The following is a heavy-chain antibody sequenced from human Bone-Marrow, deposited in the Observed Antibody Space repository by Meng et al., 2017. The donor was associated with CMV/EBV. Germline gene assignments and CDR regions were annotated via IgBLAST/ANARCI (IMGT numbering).Heavy chain of an antibody. V-gene: IGHV3-30-3*01. D-gene: IGHD3-3*01. CDR1: GFTFSSYA. J-gene: IGHJ6*02. CDR3: ARGDYDFWSGYYLGYYYYGMDV. CDR2: ISYDGSNK. Sequence: GGSLRLSCAASGFTFSSYAMHWVRQAPGKGLEWVAVISYDGSNKYYADSVKGRFTISRDNSKNTLYLQMNSLRAEDTAVYYCARGDYDFWSGYYLGYYYYGMDVWGQGTTVTVSS.